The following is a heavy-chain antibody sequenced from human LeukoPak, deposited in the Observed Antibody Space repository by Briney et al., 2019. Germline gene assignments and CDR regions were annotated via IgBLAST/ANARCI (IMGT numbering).Heavy chain of an antibody. Sequence: GGSLRLSCAASGFTFSSYAMSWVRQAPGKGLEGVSAISGSGGSTYYADSVKGLFTIPRDNSKTTLYLKMKSLRAEDTAVYYCARGGGYYPTNLFDYWGQGTLVTVSS. CDR2: ISGSGGST. CDR3: ARGGGYYPTNLFDY. J-gene: IGHJ4*02. V-gene: IGHV3-23*01. D-gene: IGHD3-22*01. CDR1: GFTFSSYA.